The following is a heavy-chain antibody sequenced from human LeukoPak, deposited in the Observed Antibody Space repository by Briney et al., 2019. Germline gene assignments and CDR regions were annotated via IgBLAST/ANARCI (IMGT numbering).Heavy chain of an antibody. CDR1: GFTFSDYA. CDR3: VKDGSIISRKPFVS. D-gene: IGHD1-14*01. V-gene: IGHV3-23*01. CDR2: ITSAAGAT. J-gene: IGHJ4*02. Sequence: QPGGSLRLSCAVSGFTFSDYAMTWVRQAPGKGLEWVSTITSAAGATHYADPVKGRFTISRDNSRNTLFLQMNSLRAEDTALYYCVKDGSIISRKPFVSWGQGTLVTVSS.